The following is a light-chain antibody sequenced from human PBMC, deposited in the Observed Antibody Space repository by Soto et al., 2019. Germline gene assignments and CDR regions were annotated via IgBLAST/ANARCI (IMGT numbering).Light chain of an antibody. V-gene: IGKV1-5*03. CDR1: QSISSY. CDR3: KQYNSYS. CDR2: KAS. J-gene: IGKJ1*01. Sequence: DIQMTQSPSSLSSSVGDRVTITCRASQSISSYLNWYQQKPGKAPKLLIYKASSLESGVPSRFSGSGSGTEFTLTISSLQPDDFATYYCKQYNSYSFGQGTKADIK.